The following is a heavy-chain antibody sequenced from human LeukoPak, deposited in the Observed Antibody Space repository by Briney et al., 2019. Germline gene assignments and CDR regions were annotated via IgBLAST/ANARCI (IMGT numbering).Heavy chain of an antibody. J-gene: IGHJ4*02. CDR1: GYTFTSYY. CDR3: ARADGGYSYGHDGSFFDY. Sequence: ASVKVSCMASGYTFTSYYMHWVRQAPGQGLEWMGIINPSGGSTSYAQKFQGRVTMTRDTSTSTVYMELSSLRSEDTAVYYCARADGGYSYGHDGSFFDYWGQGTLVTVSS. V-gene: IGHV1-46*01. CDR2: INPSGGST. D-gene: IGHD5-18*01.